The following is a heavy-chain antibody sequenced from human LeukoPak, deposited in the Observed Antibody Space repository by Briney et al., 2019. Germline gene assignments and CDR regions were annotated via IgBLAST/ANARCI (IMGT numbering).Heavy chain of an antibody. Sequence: ASVKVSCKASGYTFTSYGISWVRQAPGQGLEWMGWISVYNGNTKYAQKLQGRVTMTTDTSTSTAYMELRSLRFDDTAVYFCARGSSYGDYKTFDYWGQGTLVTVSS. CDR3: ARGSSYGDYKTFDY. CDR2: ISVYNGNT. J-gene: IGHJ4*02. CDR1: GYTFTSYG. V-gene: IGHV1-18*01. D-gene: IGHD4-17*01.